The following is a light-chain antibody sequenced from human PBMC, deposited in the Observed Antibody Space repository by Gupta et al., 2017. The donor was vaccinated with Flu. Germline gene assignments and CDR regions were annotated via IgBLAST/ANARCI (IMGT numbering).Light chain of an antibody. J-gene: IGLJ3*02. Sequence: QPVLPHPPSVTAAPGLKVTISCSGSSTNIGRSHVSWYQHLPATAPNLLIFENNKRRSGRPDQFSCSKSGASATLVTTGRQTGEEADDYCGASGDSRSNGRVFGGGTKLTVL. CDR3: GASGDSRSNGRV. CDR2: ENN. CDR1: STNIGRSH. V-gene: IGLV1-51*02.